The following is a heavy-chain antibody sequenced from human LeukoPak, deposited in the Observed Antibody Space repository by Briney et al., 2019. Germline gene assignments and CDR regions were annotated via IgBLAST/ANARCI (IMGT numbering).Heavy chain of an antibody. D-gene: IGHD2-2*01. CDR2: INHSGST. CDR1: GGSFKGYY. J-gene: IGHJ5*02. CDR3: ARGRIDCSSTSCAAGSWFDP. V-gene: IGHV4-34*01. Sequence: ASEPLSLTCAVYGGSFKGYYWSWIRQPPGRGLEWIGEINHSGSTTYNLALKSRVTISVDTSKNQFSLKPSSVTAADTAVYYCARGRIDCSSTSCAAGSWFDPWGQGTLVTVSS.